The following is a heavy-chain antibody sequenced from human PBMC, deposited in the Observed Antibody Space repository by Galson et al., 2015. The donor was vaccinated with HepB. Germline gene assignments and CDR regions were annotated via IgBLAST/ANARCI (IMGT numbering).Heavy chain of an antibody. CDR3: AGRDGWYYFDY. Sequence: SETLSLTCAVYGGSFSGYYWSWIRQPPGKGLEWIGEINHSGSTNYNPSLKSRVTISVDTSKNQFSLKLSSVTAADTAVYYCAGRDGWYYFDYWGQGTLVTVSS. CDR2: INHSGST. D-gene: IGHD2-15*01. V-gene: IGHV4-34*01. CDR1: GGSFSGYY. J-gene: IGHJ4*02.